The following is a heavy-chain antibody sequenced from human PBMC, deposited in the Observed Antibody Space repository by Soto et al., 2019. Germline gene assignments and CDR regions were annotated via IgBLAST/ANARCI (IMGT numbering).Heavy chain of an antibody. D-gene: IGHD6-19*01. Sequence: QVQLQESGPGLVKPSETLSLNCTVSGGSISTYYWNWIRQPAGKRLEWLGRIYTSGYTKYNPSLTRRITMSLDTHKRLFSLKLSSVTAAEPAVYYCARETVAGTNNWFDPWGQGILVTVS. CDR1: GGSISTYY. CDR2: IYTSGYT. CDR3: ARETVAGTNNWFDP. J-gene: IGHJ5*02. V-gene: IGHV4-4*07.